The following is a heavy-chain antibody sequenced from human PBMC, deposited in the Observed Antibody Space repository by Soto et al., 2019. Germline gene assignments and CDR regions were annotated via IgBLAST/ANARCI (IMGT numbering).Heavy chain of an antibody. CDR1: GGSFSGYY. V-gene: IGHV4-34*01. Sequence: ASETLSLTCTVSGGSFSGYYWSWIRQPPGKGLEWIGEINHSGSTNYNPSLKSRVTISVDTSKNQFSLKLSSVTAADTAVYYCARDHIAAAGTGSDWFDPWGQGTLVTVSS. D-gene: IGHD6-13*01. CDR3: ARDHIAAAGTGSDWFDP. CDR2: INHSGST. J-gene: IGHJ5*02.